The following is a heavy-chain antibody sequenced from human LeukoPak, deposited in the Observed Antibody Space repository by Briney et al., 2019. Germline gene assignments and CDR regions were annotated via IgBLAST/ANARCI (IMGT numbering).Heavy chain of an antibody. J-gene: IGHJ5*02. V-gene: IGHV1-8*03. CDR2: MNPNSGNT. CDR3: ARVSHSFNWFDP. CDR1: VYTFISYD. D-gene: IGHD3-3*02. Sequence: ASVKVSCKASVYTFISYDINWVRQATGQGLEWMGWMNPNSGNTGYAQKFQGRVTITRNTSISTAYMELSSLRSEDTAVYYCARVSHSFNWFDPWGQGTLVTVSS.